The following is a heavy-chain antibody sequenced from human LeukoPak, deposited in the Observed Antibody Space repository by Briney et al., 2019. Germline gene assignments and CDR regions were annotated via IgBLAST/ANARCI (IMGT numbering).Heavy chain of an antibody. V-gene: IGHV3-66*03. J-gene: IGHJ3*02. CDR1: GFTVSSNY. D-gene: IGHD2-15*01. CDR2: IYSCGST. Sequence: GGSMRLSCAASGFTVSSNYMSWVRQAPGKGLEWVSVIYSCGSTYYADSVKGRFTISRDNSKSTLYLQMNSLRAEDTAVYICARGDCSGGSRYPWGCAFDIWGQGTMVTVSS. CDR3: ARGDCSGGSRYPWGCAFDI.